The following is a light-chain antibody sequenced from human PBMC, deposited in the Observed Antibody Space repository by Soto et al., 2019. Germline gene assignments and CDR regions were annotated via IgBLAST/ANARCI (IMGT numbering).Light chain of an antibody. CDR1: SSDLGNYKY. CDR2: EVN. J-gene: IGLJ1*01. Sequence: QSALTQPASVSGSPGQTITISCTGASSDLGNYKYVAWYQQHPGKAPKLIVYEVNNRPSGVSNRFSGSKSGNTASLTISGLQPEDEANYYCSSYTTNTDVFGTGTKLTVL. CDR3: SSYTTNTDV. V-gene: IGLV2-14*01.